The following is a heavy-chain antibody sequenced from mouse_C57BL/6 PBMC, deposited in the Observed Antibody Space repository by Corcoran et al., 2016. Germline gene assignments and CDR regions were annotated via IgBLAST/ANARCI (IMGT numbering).Heavy chain of an antibody. J-gene: IGHJ3*01. CDR3: ARMGIYYGYDGCAY. CDR2: IYPRDGST. D-gene: IGHD2-2*01. Sequence: QVQLQQSGPELVKPGASVKLSCKASGYTFTSYDINWVKQRPGQGLEWIGWIYPRDGSTKYNEKFKGKATLTVDTSSSTAYMELHSLTSEDSAVYFCARMGIYYGYDGCAYWGQGTLVTVSA. V-gene: IGHV1-85*01. CDR1: GYTFTSYD.